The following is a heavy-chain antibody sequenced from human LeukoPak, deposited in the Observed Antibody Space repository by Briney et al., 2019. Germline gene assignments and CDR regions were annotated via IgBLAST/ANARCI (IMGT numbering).Heavy chain of an antibody. CDR2: IYSGGST. D-gene: IGHD6-13*01. CDR1: GFTVSSNY. Sequence: GGSLRLSCAASGFTVSSNYMSWVRQAPGKGLEWVSVIYSGGSTYYADSVKGRFTISRDNSKNTLYLQMNSLRAEDTAVYYCARHFLAAVPYGMDVWGQGTTVTVSS. CDR3: ARHFLAAVPYGMDV. J-gene: IGHJ6*02. V-gene: IGHV3-53*01.